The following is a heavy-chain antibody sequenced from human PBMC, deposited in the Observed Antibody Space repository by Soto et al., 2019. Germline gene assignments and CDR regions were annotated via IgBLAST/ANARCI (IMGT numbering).Heavy chain of an antibody. CDR1: GFTFSNYA. J-gene: IGHJ4*02. D-gene: IGHD3-16*01. CDR3: AKAYFVWSSEQPYYFDY. Sequence: EVQLLDSGGGLVQPGGSLRLSCAASGFTFSNYAMTWVRQGPGKGQEWVSGISGSGGRSYYADSVKGRFTISRDNSKSTLYLQMNSLRAEDTAVYYCAKAYFVWSSEQPYYFDYWGKGTLVTVSS. V-gene: IGHV3-23*01. CDR2: ISGSGGRS.